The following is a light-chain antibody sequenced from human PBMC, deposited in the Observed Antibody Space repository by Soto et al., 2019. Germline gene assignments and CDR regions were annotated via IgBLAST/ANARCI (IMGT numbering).Light chain of an antibody. CDR3: QKLDTYPLT. J-gene: IGKJ5*01. CDR2: VAS. V-gene: IGKV1-17*01. Sequence: DIQMTQSPSSLSASVGDRVTITCRASQGIRNDLSWYQQKPGEAPKRLVYVASSLDGGVPARFSGSGSGTEFTLTISSLQPEDFASYYCQKLDTYPLTFGQGTRLEIK. CDR1: QGIRND.